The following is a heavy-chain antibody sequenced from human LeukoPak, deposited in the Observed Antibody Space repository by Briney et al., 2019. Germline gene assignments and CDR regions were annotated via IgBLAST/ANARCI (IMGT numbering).Heavy chain of an antibody. CDR1: GYSFTDYY. D-gene: IGHD3-16*01. Sequence: ASVKVSCKASGYSFTDYYMHWVRQAPGQGLEWMGWINPKSGDKNYAQKFQGRVSMTRDTSISTAYIELSRLRSDDTAVYYCARAGTVMLLDYWGQGTLVTVSS. CDR3: ARAGTVMLLDY. CDR2: INPKSGDK. V-gene: IGHV1-2*02. J-gene: IGHJ4*02.